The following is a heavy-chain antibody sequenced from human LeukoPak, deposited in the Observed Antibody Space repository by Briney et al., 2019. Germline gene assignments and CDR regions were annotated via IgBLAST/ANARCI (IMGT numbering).Heavy chain of an antibody. Sequence: SETLSLTCTVSGGSISSNNYYWSWIRQPAGKGLEWIGRIYTSGSTDYNPSLKSRVTISKDTSKNEFSLKLSSVTAADTAVYYCVRDSPPAYCSGGSCYFDYWGQGTLVTVSS. CDR2: IYTSGST. D-gene: IGHD2-15*01. CDR1: GGSISSNNYY. V-gene: IGHV4-61*02. CDR3: VRDSPPAYCSGGSCYFDY. J-gene: IGHJ4*02.